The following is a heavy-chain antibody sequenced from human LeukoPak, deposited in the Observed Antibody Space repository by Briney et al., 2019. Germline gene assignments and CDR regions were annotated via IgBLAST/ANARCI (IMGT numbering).Heavy chain of an antibody. CDR3: ARAARPWLYYYMDV. CDR2: ISSSSSYI. J-gene: IGHJ6*03. Sequence: GGSLRLSCAASGFTFSSYSMNWVRQAPGKGLECVSSISSSSSYIYYPDSVKGRFTISRDNAKNLLYLQMNSLRAEDTAVYYCARAARPWLYYYMDVWGKGTTVTVSS. D-gene: IGHD6-6*01. V-gene: IGHV3-21*01. CDR1: GFTFSSYS.